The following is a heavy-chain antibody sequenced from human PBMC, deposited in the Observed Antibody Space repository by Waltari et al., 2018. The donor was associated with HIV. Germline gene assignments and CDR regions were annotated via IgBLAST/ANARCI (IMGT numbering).Heavy chain of an antibody. CDR1: GYTLSDHG. Sequence: QVQLVQSGDEVKKPGAAVKVSCKASGYTLSDHGISWVRQAPGQGLEWMGWISASNGDTNYAQKFQGRVTLTTGTSTNTGYMDLRNLGFDDTAVYFCARTNYGGDSLSFDYWGQGTVITVSS. J-gene: IGHJ4*02. CDR2: ISASNGDT. V-gene: IGHV1-18*01. D-gene: IGHD2-21*02. CDR3: ARTNYGGDSLSFDY.